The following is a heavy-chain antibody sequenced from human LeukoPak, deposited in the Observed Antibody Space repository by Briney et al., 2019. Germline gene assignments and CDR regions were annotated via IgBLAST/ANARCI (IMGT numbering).Heavy chain of an antibody. D-gene: IGHD4-17*01. J-gene: IGHJ3*01. CDR3: AKDPNGDYIGAFDF. V-gene: IGHV3-23*01. Sequence: GGSLRLSCAASGFTLSRYAMIWVRQAPEKGLEWVSAITGNGRGTYYTDSVKGRFTISRDNSKNTLYLQMNTLRAEDTAVYYCAKDPNGDYIGAFDFWGQGTMVTVSS. CDR1: GFTLSRYA. CDR2: ITGNGRGT.